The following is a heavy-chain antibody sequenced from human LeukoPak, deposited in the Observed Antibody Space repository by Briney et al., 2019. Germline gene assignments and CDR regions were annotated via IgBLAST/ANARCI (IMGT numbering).Heavy chain of an antibody. CDR1: GGSFSGYY. D-gene: IGHD3-22*01. V-gene: IGHV4-34*01. CDR3: AARIAWQTGYYSSFDY. CDR2: INHSGST. Sequence: SETLSLTCAVYGGSFSGYYWSWIRQPPGKGLERIGEINHSGSTNYNPSLKSRVTISVDTSKNQFSLKLSSVTAADTAVYYCAARIAWQTGYYSSFDYWGQGTLVTVSS. J-gene: IGHJ4*02.